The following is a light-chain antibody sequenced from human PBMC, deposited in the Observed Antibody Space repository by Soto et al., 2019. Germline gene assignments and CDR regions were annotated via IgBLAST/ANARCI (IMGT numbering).Light chain of an antibody. CDR1: SSNIGAGYD. CDR3: QSYDSSLSASV. CDR2: GNS. V-gene: IGLV1-40*01. J-gene: IGLJ2*01. Sequence: QSVLTQPPSVSGAPGQGVTISCSGGSSNIGAGYDVHWYQQLPGTAPKLLIYGNSNRPSGVPDRFSGSKSGTSASLAITGLQAEDEADYYCQSYDSSLSASVFGGWTKLTVL.